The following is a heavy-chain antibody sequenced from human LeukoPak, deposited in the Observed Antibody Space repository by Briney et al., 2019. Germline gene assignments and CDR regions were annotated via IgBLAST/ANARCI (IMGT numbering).Heavy chain of an antibody. D-gene: IGHD5-18*01. J-gene: IGHJ4*02. CDR2: INPNSGGT. CDR1: RYTFTGYY. Sequence: ASVKVSCKASRYTFTGYYMHWVRQAPGQGLEWMGWINPNSGGTNYAQKFQGRVTMTRDTSISTAYMKLSRLRSDDTAVYYCARDRYSYDFDYWGQGTLVTVSS. V-gene: IGHV1-2*02. CDR3: ARDRYSYDFDY.